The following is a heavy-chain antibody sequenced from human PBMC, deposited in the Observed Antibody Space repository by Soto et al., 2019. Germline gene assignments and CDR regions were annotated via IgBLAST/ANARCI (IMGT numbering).Heavy chain of an antibody. J-gene: IGHJ4*01. Sequence: PSVKVSCKASGFPFTSSLFQWVRQARGQPLEWIGWIAVGGGYTNYAQRFQDRVTLTRDMSTATTYMELSRLTPEDTAIYYCAADATAWQQMVPSDYWG. V-gene: IGHV1-58*01. CDR1: GFPFTSSL. CDR3: AADATAWQQMVPSDY. CDR2: IAVGGGYT. D-gene: IGHD2-8*01.